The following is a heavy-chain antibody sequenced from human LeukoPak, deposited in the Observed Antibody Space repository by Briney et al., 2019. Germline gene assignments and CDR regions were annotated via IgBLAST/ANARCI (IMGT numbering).Heavy chain of an antibody. CDR3: ARERAGGAYCGGDCPDAFDI. D-gene: IGHD2-21*01. CDR2: IIPIFGTA. V-gene: IGHV1-69*05. Sequence: SVKVSCKASGGTFSSYAISWVRQAPGQGLEWMGGIIPIFGTANYAQKFQGRVTITTDESTSTAYMELSSLRSEDTAVYYCARERAGGAYCGGDCPDAFDIWGQGTMVTVSS. J-gene: IGHJ3*02. CDR1: GGTFSSYA.